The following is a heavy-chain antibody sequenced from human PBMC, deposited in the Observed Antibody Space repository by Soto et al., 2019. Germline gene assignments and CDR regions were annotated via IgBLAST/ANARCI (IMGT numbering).Heavy chain of an antibody. CDR1: GFTFSSYA. CDR3: AREPLLTESGPGGFDS. V-gene: IGHV3-23*01. J-gene: IGHJ4*02. CDR2: ITFSGGSA. D-gene: IGHD3-10*01. Sequence: HPGGSLRLSCAASGFTFSSYAMSWVRQAPGKGLEWVSGITFSGGSAYYADSVRGRFIISRDNSKNTVSVQMNSLRDDDTAVYYCAREPLLTESGPGGFDSWGQGVLVTVSS.